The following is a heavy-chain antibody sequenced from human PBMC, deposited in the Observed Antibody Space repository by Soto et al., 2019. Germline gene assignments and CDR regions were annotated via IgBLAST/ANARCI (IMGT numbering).Heavy chain of an antibody. J-gene: IGHJ4*02. CDR3: ATGVIWIGYFTVDS. Sequence: ASVKVSCKASGYTFTSYDINWVRQAPGKGLEWMGGFDPEDGETIYAQKFQGRVTITEDTSTDTAYMELSSLRSEDTAVYYCATGVIWIGYFTVDSWGQGTRVTVSS. D-gene: IGHD3-3*01. CDR2: FDPEDGET. CDR1: GYTFTSYD. V-gene: IGHV1-24*01.